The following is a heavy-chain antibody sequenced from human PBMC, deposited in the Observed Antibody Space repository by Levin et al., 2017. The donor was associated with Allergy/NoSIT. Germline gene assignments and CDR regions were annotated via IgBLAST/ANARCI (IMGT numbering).Heavy chain of an antibody. CDR2: ISGSGGST. CDR3: AKACDILTGYPLSYYYGVGV. J-gene: IGHJ6*02. D-gene: IGHD3-9*01. V-gene: IGHV3-23*01. CDR1: GFTFSSYV. Sequence: GGSLRLSCAASGFTFSSYVMSWVRQAPGKGLEWVSAISGSGGSTYYADSVKGRFTISRDNYKDTVSLQMNSLRAEDTALYFCAKACDILTGYPLSYYYGVGVWGQGTTVTVSS.